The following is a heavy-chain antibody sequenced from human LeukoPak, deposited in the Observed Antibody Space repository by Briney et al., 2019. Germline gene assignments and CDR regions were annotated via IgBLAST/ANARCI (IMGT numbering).Heavy chain of an antibody. J-gene: IGHJ4*02. D-gene: IGHD4-17*01. Sequence: GGSLRLSCAASGFTFSSYWMHWVRQAPGKGLEYVSAITSNGGSTYYANSVKGRFTISRDNSKNTLYLQMGSLRAEDTAVYYCAKYSTVTRVNDYWGQGTLVTVSS. V-gene: IGHV3-64*01. CDR1: GFTFSSYW. CDR2: ITSNGGST. CDR3: AKYSTVTRVNDY.